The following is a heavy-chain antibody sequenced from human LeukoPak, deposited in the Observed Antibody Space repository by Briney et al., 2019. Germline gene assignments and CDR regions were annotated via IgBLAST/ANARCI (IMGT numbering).Heavy chain of an antibody. V-gene: IGHV4-59*08. J-gene: IGHJ3*02. D-gene: IGHD6-19*01. Sequence: PSETLSLTCTVSGGSISSYYWSWIRQPPGKGLEWIGYIYYSGSTNYNPSLKSRVTISVDTSKNQFSLKLSSVTAADTAVYYCARSGGIAVAARGAFDIWGQGTMVTVSS. CDR3: ARSGGIAVAARGAFDI. CDR2: IYYSGST. CDR1: GGSISSYY.